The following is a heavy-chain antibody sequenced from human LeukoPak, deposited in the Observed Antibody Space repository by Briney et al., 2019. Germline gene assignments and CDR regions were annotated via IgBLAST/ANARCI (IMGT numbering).Heavy chain of an antibody. Sequence: PSETLSLTCTVSGGSISSSYWSWIRQPAGKGLEWIGRIYSSGSANFSPSLKSRVTMSVDTSKNQFSLKLSSVTAADTAVYFCARGGGFLEWFDYWGQGTLVTVSS. V-gene: IGHV4-4*07. CDR3: ARGGGFLEWFDY. CDR1: GGSISSSY. J-gene: IGHJ4*01. CDR2: IYSSGSA. D-gene: IGHD3-3*01.